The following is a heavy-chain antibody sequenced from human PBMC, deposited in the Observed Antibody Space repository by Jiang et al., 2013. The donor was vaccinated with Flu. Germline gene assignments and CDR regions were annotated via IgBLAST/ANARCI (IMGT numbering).Heavy chain of an antibody. D-gene: IGHD3-22*01. J-gene: IGHJ3*02. CDR1: GYSFTSYW. CDR2: IYPGDSDT. CDR3: ARLYDSSGYSFLDAFDI. V-gene: IGHV5-51*01. Sequence: SGAEVKKPGESLKISCKGSGYSFTSYWIGWVRQMPGKGLEWMGIIYPGDSDTRYSPSFQGQVTISADKSISTAYLQWSSLKASDTAMYYCARLYDSSGYSFLDAFDIWGQGTMVTVSS.